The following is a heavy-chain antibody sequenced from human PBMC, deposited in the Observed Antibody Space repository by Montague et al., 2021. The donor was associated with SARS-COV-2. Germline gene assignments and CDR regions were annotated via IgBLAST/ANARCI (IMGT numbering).Heavy chain of an antibody. Sequence: PALVKPTQTLTLTCTFSGFSLSTSGMCVSWIRQPPGKALEWLARIDWDDDKYYSTSLKTRLTISKDTSKNQVVLTMTNMDPVDTATYYCARILVAAAGSPFDRWGQGTLVTVSA. CDR2: IDWDDDK. CDR3: ARILVAAAGSPFDR. D-gene: IGHD6-13*01. V-gene: IGHV2-70*11. J-gene: IGHJ5*02. CDR1: GFSLSTSGMC.